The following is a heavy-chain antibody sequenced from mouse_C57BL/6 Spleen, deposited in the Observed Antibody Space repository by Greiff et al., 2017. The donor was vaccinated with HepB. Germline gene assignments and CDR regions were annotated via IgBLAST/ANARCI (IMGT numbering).Heavy chain of an antibody. J-gene: IGHJ3*01. D-gene: IGHD1-1*01. CDR3: ARDLYGSSPAY. Sequence: EVKLMESGPGLVKPSQSLSLTCSVTGYSITSGYYWNWIRQFPGNKLEWMGYISYDGSNNYNPSLKNRISITRDTSKNQFFLKLNSVTTEDTATYYCARDLYGSSPAYWGQGTLVTVSA. CDR2: ISYDGSN. V-gene: IGHV3-6*01. CDR1: GYSITSGYY.